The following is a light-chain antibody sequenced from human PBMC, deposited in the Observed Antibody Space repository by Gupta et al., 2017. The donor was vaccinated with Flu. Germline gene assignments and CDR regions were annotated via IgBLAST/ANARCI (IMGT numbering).Light chain of an antibody. V-gene: IGKV3-11*01. CDR1: QSVSSS. Sequence: EIVLTQSPATLSLSPGERATLSCRASQSVSSSLAWYQQKPSQAPRLLIYDASNRATGIPARFSGSGFGTDFTLTISSLEPEDFAVYYCQQRSNWPPLTFGGGTKVEIK. CDR3: QQRSNWPPLT. J-gene: IGKJ4*01. CDR2: DAS.